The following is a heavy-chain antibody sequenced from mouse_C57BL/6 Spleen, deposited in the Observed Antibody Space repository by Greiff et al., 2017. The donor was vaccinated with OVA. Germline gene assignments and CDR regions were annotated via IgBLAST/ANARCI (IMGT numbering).Heavy chain of an antibody. D-gene: IGHD1-1*01. Sequence: QVQLQQSGAELVKPGASVKISCKASGYAFSSYWMNWVKQRPGKGLEWIGQIYPGDGDTNYNGKFKGKATLTADKSSSTAYMQLSSLTSEDSAVYFCARSPWGTTVVPPVWGTGTTVTVSS. V-gene: IGHV1-80*01. J-gene: IGHJ1*03. CDR2: IYPGDGDT. CDR1: GYAFSSYW. CDR3: ARSPWGTTVVPPV.